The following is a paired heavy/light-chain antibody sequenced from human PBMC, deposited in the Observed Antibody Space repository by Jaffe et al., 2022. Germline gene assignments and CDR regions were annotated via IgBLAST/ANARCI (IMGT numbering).Light chain of an antibody. Sequence: DIQMTQSPSSVSASVGDRVTITCRASQGISSWLAWYQQKPGERPKFLIYAASSLQSGVPSRFSGSGSGTDFTLTISSLQPEDFATYYCQQANSLPLTFGGGTKVEIK. CDR3: QQANSLPLT. CDR1: QGISSW. CDR2: AAS. J-gene: IGKJ4*01. V-gene: IGKV1-12*01.
Heavy chain of an antibody. V-gene: IGHV1-2*06. CDR2: INPNSGGT. CDR3: VTQRGSSGFDFDY. Sequence: QVQLVQSGAEVKKPGASVKVSCKASGYTFTGYFIHWVRQAPGQGLEWMGRINPNSGGTNYAQKFQGRVTMTRETSISTAFMELSRLTSDDTAVYYCVTQRGSSGFDFDYWGQGTLVTVSS. J-gene: IGHJ4*02. D-gene: IGHD6-19*01. CDR1: GYTFTGYF.